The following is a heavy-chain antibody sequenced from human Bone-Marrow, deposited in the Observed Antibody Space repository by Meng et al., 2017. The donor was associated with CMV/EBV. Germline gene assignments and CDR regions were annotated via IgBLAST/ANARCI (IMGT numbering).Heavy chain of an antibody. D-gene: IGHD1-26*01. Sequence: GGSLRLSCAASGFTFSSYAMSWVRQAPGKGLEWVSAISGSGGSTYYADSVKGRFTISRDNFKNTLYLQMNSLRAEDTDVYYCAKGGGELLGPDYWGQGTLVTVSS. CDR3: AKGGGELLGPDY. CDR1: GFTFSSYA. CDR2: ISGSGGST. J-gene: IGHJ4*02. V-gene: IGHV3-23*01.